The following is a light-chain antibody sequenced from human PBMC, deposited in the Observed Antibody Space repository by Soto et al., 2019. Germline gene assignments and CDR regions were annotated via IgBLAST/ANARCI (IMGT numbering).Light chain of an antibody. Sequence: QVPQSPSNLFASVGDIVHVTSLASTSVSGWLAWYQQKPGEAPKLLIYDASALPRGVPSRFSGSGSGTKFTLTIASLQPDDFATYYCQQYETFSGTFGPGTKV. CDR1: TSVSGW. V-gene: IGKV1-5*01. J-gene: IGKJ1*01. CDR2: DAS. CDR3: QQYETFSGT.